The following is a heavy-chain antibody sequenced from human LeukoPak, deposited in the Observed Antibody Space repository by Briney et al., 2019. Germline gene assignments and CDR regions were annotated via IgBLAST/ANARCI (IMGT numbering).Heavy chain of an antibody. CDR3: ASVSGVGGYSYYYIDV. V-gene: IGHV4-59*01. D-gene: IGHD1-26*01. J-gene: IGHJ6*03. CDR1: DDSISSFH. Sequence: PSETLSLTCTVSDDSISSFHWSWIRQPPGKGLEWIGYIYYSGSTNYNPSLKSRVNITVHTSKHQFSLKLSSVTAADTAVYYCASVSGVGGYSYYYIDVWGKATTVTVSS. CDR2: IYYSGST.